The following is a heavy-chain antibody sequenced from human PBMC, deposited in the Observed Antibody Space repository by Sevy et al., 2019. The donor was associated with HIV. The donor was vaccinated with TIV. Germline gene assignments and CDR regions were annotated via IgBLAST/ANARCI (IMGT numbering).Heavy chain of an antibody. CDR3: ARLYTAMGPHNFLNYYYYYGLDV. J-gene: IGHJ6*02. Sequence: SETLSLTCTVSGGSISSSSYYWGWIRQPPGKGLEWIGSSYYSGSIYYNPSLKSRVTISVDTSKNQFSLKLSSVTAADTAVYYCARLYTAMGPHNFLNYYYYYGLDVWGQGTTVTVSS. CDR2: SYYSGSI. V-gene: IGHV4-39*01. CDR1: GGSISSSSYY. D-gene: IGHD5-18*01.